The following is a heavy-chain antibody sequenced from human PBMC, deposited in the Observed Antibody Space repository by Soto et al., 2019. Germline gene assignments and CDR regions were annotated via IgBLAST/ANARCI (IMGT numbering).Heavy chain of an antibody. D-gene: IGHD6-19*01. CDR2: ISADNGNT. J-gene: IGHJ4*02. CDR1: GYTFTSYG. Sequence: QVQLVQSGAEVKKPGASVKVSCKASGYTFTSYGISWVRQAPGQGLEWMGWISADNGNTNYAQKFQGRLTMTTDTSTTTAYMERRSLRADAKAVYYCARDLRGSGWYVDYWGQGTLVTVSS. CDR3: ARDLRGSGWYVDY. V-gene: IGHV1-18*01.